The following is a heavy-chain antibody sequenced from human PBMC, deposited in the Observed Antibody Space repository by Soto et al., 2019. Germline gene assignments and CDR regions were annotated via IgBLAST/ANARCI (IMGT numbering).Heavy chain of an antibody. CDR2: IGVSADDT. Sequence: GGSLRLSCAASGFTFRTYPMTWARQAPGKGLEWVSVIGVSADDTHYADSVKGRFTISRDNSKNTLFLQMNSLRAEDTAVYYCEKYSEAGSRYFDFWGQGTQVTVSS. CDR1: GFTFRTYP. J-gene: IGHJ4*02. CDR3: EKYSEAGSRYFDF. V-gene: IGHV3-23*01. D-gene: IGHD6-13*01.